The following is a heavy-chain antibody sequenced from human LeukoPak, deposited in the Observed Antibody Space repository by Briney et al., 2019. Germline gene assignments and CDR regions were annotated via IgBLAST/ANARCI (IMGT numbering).Heavy chain of an antibody. CDR1: GGSISSHY. CDR2: IYHRGST. V-gene: IGHV4-59*08. D-gene: IGHD5-24*01. Sequence: SETLSLTCSVSGGSISSHYWSWIRQPPGKGLEWIGYIYHRGSTNYNSSLKSRVTISIDTSKTQFSLNLSSVTAADTAVYYCARLEDGYNYCEKYFDSWGRGNLVTVSS. CDR3: ARLEDGYNYCEKYFDS. J-gene: IGHJ4*02.